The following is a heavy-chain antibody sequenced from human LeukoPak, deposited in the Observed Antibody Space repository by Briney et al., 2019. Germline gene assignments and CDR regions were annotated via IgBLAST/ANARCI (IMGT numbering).Heavy chain of an antibody. J-gene: IGHJ5*02. CDR2: IYYSGST. D-gene: IGHD6-6*01. CDR3: ARGSSPNWFDP. V-gene: IGHV4-61*01. Sequence: SETLSLTCTVSGGSVSSGSYYWSWIRQPPGKGLEWLGYIYYSGSTNYNPSLKSRVTISVDTSKNQFSLKLSSVTAADTAVYYCARGSSPNWFDPWGQGTLVTVST. CDR1: GGSVSSGSYY.